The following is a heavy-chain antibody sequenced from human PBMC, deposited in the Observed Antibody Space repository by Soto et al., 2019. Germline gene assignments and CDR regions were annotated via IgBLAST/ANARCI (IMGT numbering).Heavy chain of an antibody. CDR2: IIPIPGTA. D-gene: IGHD2-2*01. J-gene: IGHJ6*02. Sequence: QVQLVQSGAEVKKPGSSVKVSCTASGGTFSSYAISWVRQAPGQGLEWMGGIIPIPGTANYAQKFQGRVTITADESTSTAYMELSSLRSEDTAVYYCARSQCSSTSVEIYYYYYYGMDVWGQGTTVTVSS. CDR1: GGTFSSYA. V-gene: IGHV1-69*01. CDR3: ARSQCSSTSVEIYYYYYYGMDV.